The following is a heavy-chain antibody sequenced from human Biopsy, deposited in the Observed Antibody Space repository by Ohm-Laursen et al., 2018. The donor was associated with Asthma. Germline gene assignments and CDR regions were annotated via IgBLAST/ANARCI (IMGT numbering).Heavy chain of an antibody. CDR2: AHFSGST. Sequence: SETLSLTCPVSGGYIDSHDWSWCWIRQSPGKGLQWLGYAHFSGSTHYNPSLDRRIRMSVDTSKSQVSLSLTSVSAADTAGYFCARVRRYGDIFFGMDVWGQGTTVTVSS. V-gene: IGHV4-30-4*01. CDR3: ARVRRYGDIFFGMDV. CDR1: GGYIDSHDWS. D-gene: IGHD4-17*01. J-gene: IGHJ6*01.